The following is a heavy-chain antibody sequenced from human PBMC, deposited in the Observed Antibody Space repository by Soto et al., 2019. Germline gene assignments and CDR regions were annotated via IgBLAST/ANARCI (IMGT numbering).Heavy chain of an antibody. CDR3: ARAWGRYCSGGSCYADY. CDR2: IIPILGIA. J-gene: IGHJ4*02. Sequence: QVQLVQSGAEVKKPGSSVKVSCKASGGTFSSYTISWVRQAPGQGLEWMGRIIPILGIANYAQKFQGRVTITAXXSXSXXYMELSSLRSEDTAVYYCARAWGRYCSGGSCYADYWGQGTLVTVSS. D-gene: IGHD2-15*01. V-gene: IGHV1-69*02. CDR1: GGTFSSYT.